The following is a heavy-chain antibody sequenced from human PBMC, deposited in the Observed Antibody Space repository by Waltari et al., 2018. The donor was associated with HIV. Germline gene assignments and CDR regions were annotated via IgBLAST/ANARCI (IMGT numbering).Heavy chain of an antibody. CDR1: GGSISSGGYY. D-gene: IGHD1-26*01. CDR3: AREKSTTVGFDY. J-gene: IGHJ4*02. Sequence: QVQLQESGPGLVKPSQTLSLTCTVSGGSISSGGYYWSWTRQHPGKGLEWIAYIYYSGITYYGPPLNSRVTRSAETSKNPSPLKLSSVTAADTAVYYCAREKSTTVGFDYWGQGTLVTVSP. V-gene: IGHV4-31*03. CDR2: IYYSGIT.